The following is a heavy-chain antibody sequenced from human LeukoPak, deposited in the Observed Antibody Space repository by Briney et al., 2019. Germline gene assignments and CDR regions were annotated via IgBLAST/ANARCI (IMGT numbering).Heavy chain of an antibody. V-gene: IGHV1-2*02. J-gene: IGHJ4*02. CDR3: ARGPSIAVAGTRLDY. CDR1: GYTFTGYY. CDR2: INPNSGST. Sequence: ASVKVSCTASGYTFTGYYMHWVRQAPGQGLEWMGWINPNSGSTNYAQKFQGRVTMTRDTSISTAYMELSRLRSDDTAVYYCARGPSIAVAGTRLDYWGQGTLVTVSS. D-gene: IGHD6-19*01.